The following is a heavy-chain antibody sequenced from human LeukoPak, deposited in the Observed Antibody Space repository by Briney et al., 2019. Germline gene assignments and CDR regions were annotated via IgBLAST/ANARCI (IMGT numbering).Heavy chain of an antibody. J-gene: IGHJ6*03. CDR2: IVVGSGNT. Sequence: GTSVRVSCKASGFTFTSSTMQWVRQARGQRLEWIGWIVVGSGNTNYAQKFQERVTITRDMSTSTHMEVSSLRSEDTAVYYCAAGYYYSSGSSYMDVWGKGTTVTISS. CDR3: AAGYYYSSGSSYMDV. V-gene: IGHV1-58*02. D-gene: IGHD3-10*01. CDR1: GFTFTSST.